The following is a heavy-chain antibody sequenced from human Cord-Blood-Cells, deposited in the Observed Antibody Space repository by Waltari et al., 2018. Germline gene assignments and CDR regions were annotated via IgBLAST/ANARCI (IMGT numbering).Heavy chain of an antibody. Sequence: EVQLVESGGGLVQPGGSLRLSCAACGFTFSSYWMSWVRQAPGKGLEWVANIKQDGSEKYYVDSVKGRFTISRDNAKNSLYLQMNSLRAEDTAVYYCARDLYSSSWLFDYWGQGTLVTVSS. CDR1: GFTFSSYW. J-gene: IGHJ4*02. V-gene: IGHV3-7*01. CDR2: IKQDGSEK. CDR3: ARDLYSSSWLFDY. D-gene: IGHD6-13*01.